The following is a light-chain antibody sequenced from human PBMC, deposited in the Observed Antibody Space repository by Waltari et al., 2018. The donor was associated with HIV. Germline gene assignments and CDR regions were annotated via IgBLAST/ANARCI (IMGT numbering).Light chain of an antibody. CDR1: SSEGGTYKY. Sequence: QSALTQPASVCGSQGQSINISCTGTSSEGGTYKYVSWYQQHPGKAPKLMIYEVSYRPSGVSNRFSASTSGKPASLTISGLQAEDEADYYCSSYTSSSTQVFGGGTKLTVL. CDR3: SSYTSSSTQV. V-gene: IGLV2-14*01. CDR2: EVS. J-gene: IGLJ3*02.